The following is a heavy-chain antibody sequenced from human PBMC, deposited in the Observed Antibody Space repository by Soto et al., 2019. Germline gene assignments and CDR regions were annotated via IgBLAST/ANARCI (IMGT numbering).Heavy chain of an antibody. CDR1: GGTFSSYA. V-gene: IGHV1-69*14. CDR2: IIPIFDTA. CDR3: ARHECIRSSCYYYYYYGMDV. Sequence: QVQLVQAGAEVKKPGSSVKVSCKASGGTFSSYAISWVRQAPGQGLEWMGGIIPIFDTANYAKNCQDRVKITPDKFTSTAYMELISLRSEDTAVYYCARHECIRSSCYYYYYYGMDVWGDGVTVTVSS. J-gene: IGHJ6*04. D-gene: IGHD2-15*01.